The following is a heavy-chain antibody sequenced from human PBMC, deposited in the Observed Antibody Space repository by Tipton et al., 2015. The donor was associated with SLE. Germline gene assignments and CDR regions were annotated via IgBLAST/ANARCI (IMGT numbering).Heavy chain of an antibody. CDR2: IRYDGSNK. J-gene: IGHJ6*03. Sequence: GSLRLSCAASGFTFSSYGMHWVRQAPGKGLEWVAFIRYDGSNKYYADSVKGRFTISRDNSKNTLYLQMNSLRAEDTAVYYCARDGYYYGSGSYWVYYYYMDVWGKGTTVTVSS. CDR3: ARDGYYYGSGSYWVYYYYMDV. V-gene: IGHV3-30*02. CDR1: GFTFSSYG. D-gene: IGHD3-10*01.